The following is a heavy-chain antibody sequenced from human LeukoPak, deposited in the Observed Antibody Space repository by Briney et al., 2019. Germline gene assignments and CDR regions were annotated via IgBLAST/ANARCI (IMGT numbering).Heavy chain of an antibody. J-gene: IGHJ6*03. Sequence: SQTLSLTCTVSGGSISSGSYYWSWIRQPAGKGLEWIGRIYTSGSTNYNPSLKSRVTISVDTSKNQFSLKLSSVTAADTAVYYCARVRVHTYYYYYKDVWGKGTTVTVSS. CDR2: IYTSGST. CDR3: ARVRVHTYYYYYKDV. CDR1: GGSISSGSYY. V-gene: IGHV4-61*02. D-gene: IGHD1-1*01.